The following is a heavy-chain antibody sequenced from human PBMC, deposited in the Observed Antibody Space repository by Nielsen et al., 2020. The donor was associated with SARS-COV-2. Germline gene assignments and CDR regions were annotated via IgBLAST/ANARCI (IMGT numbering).Heavy chain of an antibody. CDR2: INTGNGNT. D-gene: IGHD1/OR15-1a*01. J-gene: IGHJ4*02. V-gene: IGHV1-3*04. Sequence: ASVKVSCKSSGYTFTTNAIHWVRQAPGQWLEWMGWINTGNGNTKYSQRSQGRATFTRDTSASTAHMELASLNSEDTATYYCAREAGRGTLSGTERYFDFWGQGTLVTVSS. CDR1: GYTFTTNA. CDR3: AREAGRGTLSGTERYFDF.